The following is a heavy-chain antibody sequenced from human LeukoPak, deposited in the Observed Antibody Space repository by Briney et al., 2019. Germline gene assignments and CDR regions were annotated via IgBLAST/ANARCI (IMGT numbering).Heavy chain of an antibody. CDR1: GGSISSGYYY. J-gene: IGHJ4*02. D-gene: IGHD4-23*01. Sequence: NTSETLSLTCSVSGGSISSGYYYWGWIRQPPGKGLEWIGSIYYSGSTFYNPSLKSRVTVSVDTSKNQFSLNVNSVTAADTAVYYCARDPTTVVTLPYYFDFWGQGTLVTVSA. CDR3: ARDPTTVVTLPYYFDF. V-gene: IGHV4-39*02. CDR2: IYYSGST.